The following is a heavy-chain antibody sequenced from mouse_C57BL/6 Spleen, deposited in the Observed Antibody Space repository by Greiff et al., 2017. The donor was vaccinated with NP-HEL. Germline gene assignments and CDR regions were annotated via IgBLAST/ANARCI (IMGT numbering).Heavy chain of an antibody. CDR2: ISSGGSYT. D-gene: IGHD4-1*01. Sequence: EVQRVESGGDLVKPGGSLKLSCAASGFTFSSYGMSWVRQTPDKRLEWVATISSGGSYTYYPDSVKGRFTISRDNAKNTLYLQMSSLKSEDTAMYYWARLNWDGGYLDYWGQGTTLTVSS. V-gene: IGHV5-6*01. CDR1: GFTFSSYG. J-gene: IGHJ2*01. CDR3: ARLNWDGGYLDY.